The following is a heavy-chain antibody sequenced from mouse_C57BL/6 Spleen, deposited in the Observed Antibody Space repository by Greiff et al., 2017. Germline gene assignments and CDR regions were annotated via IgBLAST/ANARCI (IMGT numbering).Heavy chain of an antibody. CDR3: AGGGVRAMDY. CDR2: ISYDGSN. V-gene: IGHV3-6*01. CDR1: GYSITSGYY. D-gene: IGHD2-13*01. Sequence: EVKLQESGPGLVKPSQSLSLTCSVTGYSITSGYYWNWIRQFPGNKLEWMGYISYDGSNNYNPSLKNRISITRDTSKNPLFLELSSVTTEDTAAYYCAGGGVRAMDYGGQGTSVTVSS. J-gene: IGHJ4*01.